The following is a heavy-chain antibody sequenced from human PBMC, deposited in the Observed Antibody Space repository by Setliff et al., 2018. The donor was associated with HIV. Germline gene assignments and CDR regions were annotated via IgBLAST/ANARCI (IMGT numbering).Heavy chain of an antibody. J-gene: IGHJ6*03. CDR1: GFIFGDYW. Sequence: PGGSLRLSCASSGFIFGDYWMTWVRQAPGKGLEWVASIKQDGITKYYVESVKGRFTISRDNSKNTLYLQMNSLRAEDTAVYYCARDKDYYDYSGYYYIYYYMDVWGKGTTVTVSS. D-gene: IGHD3-22*01. V-gene: IGHV3-7*01. CDR2: IKQDGITK. CDR3: ARDKDYYDYSGYYYIYYYMDV.